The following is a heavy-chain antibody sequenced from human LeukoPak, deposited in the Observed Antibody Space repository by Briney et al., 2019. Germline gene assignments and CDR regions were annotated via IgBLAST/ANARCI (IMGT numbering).Heavy chain of an antibody. CDR3: ARIRSNSGWYHFDY. CDR1: GVTFSNFD. D-gene: IGHD6-19*01. Sequence: GMSLRLSCVSSGVTFSNFDMHWVRPAPGKWMEWMALIWYDESTKYYGDSVRGRFTISRDNSKNTQNLQMNSLRAEDTAVYYCARIRSNSGWYHFDYWGQGTLVTVSS. V-gene: IGHV3-33*01. CDR2: IWYDESTK. J-gene: IGHJ4*02.